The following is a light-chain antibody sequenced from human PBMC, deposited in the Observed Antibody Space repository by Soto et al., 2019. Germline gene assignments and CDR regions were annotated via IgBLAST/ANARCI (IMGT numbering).Light chain of an antibody. CDR1: QSVSTN. Sequence: EIVMTQSPAPLSVPPGERATLSCRASQSVSTNFAWYQQKPGQAPRLLIYGASTRATAVPARFTASGSGTEFTLTISSLQSEDVAVYYCQQTYGPPITLGQGTRLEIK. CDR2: GAS. CDR3: QQTYGPPIT. J-gene: IGKJ5*01. V-gene: IGKV3-15*01.